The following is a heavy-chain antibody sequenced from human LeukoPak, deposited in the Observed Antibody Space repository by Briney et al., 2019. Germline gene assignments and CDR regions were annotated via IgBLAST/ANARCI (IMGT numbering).Heavy chain of an antibody. CDR2: FDPEDGET. CDR1: GYTLTELS. CDR3: ATEPPHYYDSSHGAFDI. V-gene: IGHV1-24*01. Sequence: ASVKVSRKVSGYTLTELSMHWVRQAPGKGLEWMGGFDPEDGETIYAQKFQGRVTMTEDTSTDTAYMELSSLRSEDTAVYYCATEPPHYYDSSHGAFDIWGQGTMVTVSS. D-gene: IGHD3-22*01. J-gene: IGHJ3*02.